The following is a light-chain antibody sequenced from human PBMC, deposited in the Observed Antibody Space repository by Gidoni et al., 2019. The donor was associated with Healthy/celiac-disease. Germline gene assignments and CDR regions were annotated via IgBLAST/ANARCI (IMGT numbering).Light chain of an antibody. Sequence: ESALTQSPATLSLSPGERATHSCRASQSVSSYLAWYQQKPGQAPRLLIYDASNRATGIPARFSGSGSGTDFTLTISSLEPEDFAVYYCQQRSNWLTFGGGTKVEIK. V-gene: IGKV3-11*01. CDR3: QQRSNWLT. CDR1: QSVSSY. J-gene: IGKJ4*01. CDR2: DAS.